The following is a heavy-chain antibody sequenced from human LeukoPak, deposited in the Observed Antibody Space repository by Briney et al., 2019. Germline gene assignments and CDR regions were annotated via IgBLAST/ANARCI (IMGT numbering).Heavy chain of an antibody. V-gene: IGHV1-2*02. Sequence: ASVKVSCKASGSTFTGAYMHWVRQAPGQGLEWMGWINPNSGETKFAQKFQGRVTLTRDTSISTLYMDLGELTSDDTAVYYCARVLFNSGYIYWGQGSLVTVSS. CDR2: INPNSGET. J-gene: IGHJ1*01. CDR1: GSTFTGAY. CDR3: ARVLFNSGYIY. D-gene: IGHD3-9*01.